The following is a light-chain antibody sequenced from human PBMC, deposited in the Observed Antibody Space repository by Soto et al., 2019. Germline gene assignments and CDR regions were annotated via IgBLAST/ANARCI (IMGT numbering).Light chain of an antibody. Sequence: DIQMTQSPSSLSASVGDRVTITCRSSRGIGNALAWYQQXPGTVPKVLIHSASTLQSGVPSRFSGSGSGTDFTLTISSLQPEDVASYYCQKYDSPPTFGPGTQVDIK. V-gene: IGKV1-27*01. J-gene: IGKJ1*01. CDR3: QKYDSPPT. CDR2: SAS. CDR1: RGIGNA.